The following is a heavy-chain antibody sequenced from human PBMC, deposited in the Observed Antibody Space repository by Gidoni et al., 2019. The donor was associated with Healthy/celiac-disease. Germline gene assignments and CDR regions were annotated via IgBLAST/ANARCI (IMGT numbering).Heavy chain of an antibody. Sequence: QVQLQQGGAGLLKPSETLCLTCAVYGGSVSGYYWSWIRQPPGKGLEWIGEINHSGSTNYNPSLKSRVTISVDTSKHQFSLKLSSVTAADTAVYYCARPYSSSWYQGGMDVWGQGTTVTVSS. CDR1: GGSVSGYY. J-gene: IGHJ6*02. V-gene: IGHV4-34*01. D-gene: IGHD6-13*01. CDR3: ARPYSSSWYQGGMDV. CDR2: INHSGST.